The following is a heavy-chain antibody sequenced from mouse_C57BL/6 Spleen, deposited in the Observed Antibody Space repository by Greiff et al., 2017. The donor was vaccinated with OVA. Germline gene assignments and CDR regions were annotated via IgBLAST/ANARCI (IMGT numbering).Heavy chain of an antibody. CDR2: IDPSDSYT. CDR1: GYTFTSYW. V-gene: IGHV1-59*01. Sequence: VQLQQPGAELVRPGTSVKLSCKASGYTFTSYWMHWVKQRPGQGLEWIGVIDPSDSYTNYNQKFKGKATLTVDTSSSTAYMQLSSLTSEDSAVYYGARGRTVVAPDYAMDYWGQGTSVTVSS. D-gene: IGHD1-1*01. J-gene: IGHJ4*01. CDR3: ARGRTVVAPDYAMDY.